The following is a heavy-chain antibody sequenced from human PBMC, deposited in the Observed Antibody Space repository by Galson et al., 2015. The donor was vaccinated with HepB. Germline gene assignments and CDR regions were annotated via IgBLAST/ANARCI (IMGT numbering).Heavy chain of an antibody. V-gene: IGHV3-30*03. D-gene: IGHD2-8*01. CDR3: VHEFCTNGVCDNFNY. J-gene: IGHJ4*02. CDR2: KSNEGRAQ. Sequence: SLRLSCATSGFTFRNYGKQWVRQAPGKGLEWEAVKSNEGRAQFYADSVKGRFTISRDNSKNTLDLQMRSLRPEDTALYYCVHEFCTNGVCDNFNYWGQGTLVTVSS. CDR1: GFTFRNYG.